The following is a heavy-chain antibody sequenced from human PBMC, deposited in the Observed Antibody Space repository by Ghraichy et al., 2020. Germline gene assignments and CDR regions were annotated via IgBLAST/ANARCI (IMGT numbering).Heavy chain of an antibody. CDR1: GFTFSSYW. CDR3: ARGGPEYCSGGICYAGDY. Sequence: GALNISCAVSGFTFSSYWMHWVRQAPGKGLVWVSRINSDGSSISYADSVKGRFTFSRDNAKNTLYLQMNSLRADDTAVYYCARGGPEYCSGGICYAGDYWGQGTLVTVSS. V-gene: IGHV3-74*01. J-gene: IGHJ4*02. CDR2: INSDGSSI. D-gene: IGHD2-15*01.